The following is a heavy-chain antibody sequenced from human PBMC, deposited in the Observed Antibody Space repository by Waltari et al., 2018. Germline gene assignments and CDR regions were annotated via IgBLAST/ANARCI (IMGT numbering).Heavy chain of an antibody. J-gene: IGHJ3*01. D-gene: IGHD6-13*01. Sequence: QVQLQESGPGLVKPSQTLSLTCTVSGGSISSGSYYWSWIRQPAGKGLEWIGYIYTGGSTNYNPSLTSRVTISVDTSKNQFSLKLSSVTAADTAVYYCARDPGYSSSWGQGTMVTVSS. V-gene: IGHV4-61*09. CDR1: GGSISSGSYY. CDR2: IYTGGST. CDR3: ARDPGYSSS.